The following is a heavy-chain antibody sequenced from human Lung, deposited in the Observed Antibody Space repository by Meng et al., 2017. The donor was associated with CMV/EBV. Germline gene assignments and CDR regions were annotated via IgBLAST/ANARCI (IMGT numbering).Heavy chain of an antibody. J-gene: IGHJ4*02. CDR2: IRTKGYGATT. D-gene: IGHD2-8*01. V-gene: IGHV3-49*04. Sequence: GESLKFSCTTSGFTFADYAVHWVRQAPGKGLGWVGFIRTKGYGATTDYAASVKGRFTISRDDSKSVAYLQMNSLKTEDTAVYYCTGYIVLMVGAFDSWGQGXLVTVSS. CDR1: GFTFADYA. CDR3: TGYIVLMVGAFDS.